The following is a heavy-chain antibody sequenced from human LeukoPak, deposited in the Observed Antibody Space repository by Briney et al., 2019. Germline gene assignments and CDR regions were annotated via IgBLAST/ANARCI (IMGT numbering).Heavy chain of an antibody. CDR3: AHRPFDTSDLDY. Sequence: SGPTLVNPTQTLTLTCTFPGFSLSTSAVGVVWIRQPPGKALEWLALIYWNDDKRYSPSLKNRLTITKDTSKNQVVLTMTNMDPVDTATYYCAHRPFDTSDLDYWGQGTLVTVSS. D-gene: IGHD3-22*01. V-gene: IGHV2-5*01. J-gene: IGHJ4*02. CDR1: GFSLSTSAVG. CDR2: IYWNDDK.